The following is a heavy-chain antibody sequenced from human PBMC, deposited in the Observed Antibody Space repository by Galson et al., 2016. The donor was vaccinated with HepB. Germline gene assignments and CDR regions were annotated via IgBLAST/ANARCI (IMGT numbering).Heavy chain of an antibody. Sequence: SETLSLTCAASGGSISSSNWWSWVRQPPGKGLEWIGEIYHSGSTNYNPSLKSRVTISVDKSKNQFSLELSSVTAADSAMYYCARTGVGEVATTTSMVGYWGQGTLVTVSS. V-gene: IGHV4-4*02. CDR3: ARTGVGEVATTTSMVGY. CDR2: IYHSGST. J-gene: IGHJ4*02. CDR1: GGSISSSNW. D-gene: IGHD3-10*02.